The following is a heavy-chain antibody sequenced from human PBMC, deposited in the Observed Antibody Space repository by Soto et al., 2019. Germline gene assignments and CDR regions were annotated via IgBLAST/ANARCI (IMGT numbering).Heavy chain of an antibody. CDR1: GFTFSSYA. CDR3: AKSSYGDFNFDY. D-gene: IGHD4-17*01. Sequence: PGGSLRLSCAVPGFTFSSYAMSWVRQAPGKGLEWVSTIGGSGGSTYYADSVKGRFTISRDNSKNTLYLQMNSLRAEDTAIYYCAKSSYGDFNFDYWGQGTLVTVSS. J-gene: IGHJ4*02. CDR2: IGGSGGST. V-gene: IGHV3-23*01.